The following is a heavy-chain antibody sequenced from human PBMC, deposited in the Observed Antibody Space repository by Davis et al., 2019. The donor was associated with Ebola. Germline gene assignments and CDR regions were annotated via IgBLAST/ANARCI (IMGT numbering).Heavy chain of an antibody. CDR3: ARGYYDFWSGALNRYYYGMDV. CDR1: GYTFTSYG. J-gene: IGHJ6*02. V-gene: IGHV1-2*04. CDR2: INPNSGDT. Sequence: ASVKVSCKASGYTFTSYGISWVRQAPGQGLEWMGWINPNSGDTNYAKKFQGWVTMTRDTSISTAYMELSRLRSDDTAVYYCARGYYDFWSGALNRYYYGMDVWGQGTTVTVSS. D-gene: IGHD3-3*01.